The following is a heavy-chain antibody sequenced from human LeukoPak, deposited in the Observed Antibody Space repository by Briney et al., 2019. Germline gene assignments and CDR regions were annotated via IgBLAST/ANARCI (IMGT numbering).Heavy chain of an antibody. CDR3: ARCPAQPPAGYYHIDY. Sequence: ASVKVSCKASGYIFISYGISWVRQAPGQGLEWMGWISAYNGNTNYAQKLQGRVTMTTDTSTSTAYMELRGLRSDDTAVYYCARCPAQPPAGYYHIDYWGQGTLVTVSS. CDR1: GYIFISYG. J-gene: IGHJ4*02. V-gene: IGHV1-18*01. D-gene: IGHD3-10*01. CDR2: ISAYNGNT.